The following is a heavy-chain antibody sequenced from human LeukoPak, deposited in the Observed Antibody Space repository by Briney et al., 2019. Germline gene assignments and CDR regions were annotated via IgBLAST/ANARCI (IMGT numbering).Heavy chain of an antibody. J-gene: IGHJ4*02. V-gene: IGHV4-59*01. CDR1: GVSISSYY. CDR2: IFYSGST. CDR3: ARGTYYGSGSYYPYDY. Sequence: KPSETLSLTCSVSGVSISSYYWSWIRQPPGKGLEWIGYIFYSGSTNYNPSLKSRVTISADTSKNQFSLKLSSVTAADTAVYYCARGTYYGSGSYYPYDYWGQGTLVTVSS. D-gene: IGHD3-10*01.